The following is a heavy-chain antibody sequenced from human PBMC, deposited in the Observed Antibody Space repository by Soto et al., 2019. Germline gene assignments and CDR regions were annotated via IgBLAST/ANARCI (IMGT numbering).Heavy chain of an antibody. Sequence: GSLRLSCAASGFTFSSYGMHWVRQAPGKGLEWVAVISYDGSNKYYADSVKGRFTISRDNSKNTLYLQMNSLRAEDTAVYYCAKDILYYYDSSPPDYWGQGTLVTVSS. V-gene: IGHV3-30*18. D-gene: IGHD3-22*01. J-gene: IGHJ4*02. CDR2: ISYDGSNK. CDR1: GFTFSSYG. CDR3: AKDILYYYDSSPPDY.